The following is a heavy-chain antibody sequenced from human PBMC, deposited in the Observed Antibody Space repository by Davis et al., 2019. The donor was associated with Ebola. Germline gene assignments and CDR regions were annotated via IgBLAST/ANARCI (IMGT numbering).Heavy chain of an antibody. Sequence: PGGSLRLSCAASGFTFSSYSMNWVRQAPGKGLEWVSYISSSSSTIYYADSVKGRFTISRDNAKNSLYLQMNSLRDEDTAVYYCARDPYQLLYLQPLYYFDYWGQGTLVTVSS. CDR3: ARDPYQLLYLQPLYYFDY. CDR2: ISSSSSTI. D-gene: IGHD2-2*02. J-gene: IGHJ4*02. V-gene: IGHV3-48*02. CDR1: GFTFSSYS.